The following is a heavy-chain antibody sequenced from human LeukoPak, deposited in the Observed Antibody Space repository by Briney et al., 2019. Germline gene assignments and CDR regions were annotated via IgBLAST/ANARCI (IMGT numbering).Heavy chain of an antibody. J-gene: IGHJ2*01. Sequence: SGTLSLTCTVSGGSVSSYYWSWMRQSPGKGLEWIGYVYYSGSTYYNPALKSRVTISLDTSENQFSLKLSSVTAADTAVYYCAREANSPTARYWYFDLWGRGTQVTVSS. D-gene: IGHD2-21*01. CDR2: VYYSGST. CDR3: AREANSPTARYWYFDL. V-gene: IGHV4-59*02. CDR1: GGSVSSYY.